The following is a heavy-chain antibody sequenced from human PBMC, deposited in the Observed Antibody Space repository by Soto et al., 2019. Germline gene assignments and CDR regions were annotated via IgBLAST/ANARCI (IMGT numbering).Heavy chain of an antibody. CDR3: ARVLVPAAIDYYYYGIDV. J-gene: IGHJ6*02. V-gene: IGHV4-59*01. D-gene: IGHD2-2*01. CDR1: GGSISSYY. Sequence: PSETLSLTCTVSGGSISSYYWSWIRQPPGKGLEWIGYIYYSGSTNYNPSLKSRVTISVDTSKNQFSLKLSSVTAADTAVYYCARVLVPAAIDYYYYGIDVWGQGTTVTVSS. CDR2: IYYSGST.